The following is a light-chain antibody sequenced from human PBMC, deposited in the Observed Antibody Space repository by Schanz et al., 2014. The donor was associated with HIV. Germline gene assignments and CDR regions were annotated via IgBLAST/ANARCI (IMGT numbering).Light chain of an antibody. CDR2: DVN. J-gene: IGLJ3*02. V-gene: IGLV2-14*03. CDR1: SSDVGPYNY. CDR3: SSYSSSSTVV. Sequence: QSALTQPASVSGSPGQSITISCTGTSSDVGPYNYVSWYQQHPGKAPKLMIYDVNYRPSGVSGRFSGSKSGNTASLTISGLLAEDEADYHCSSYSSSSTVVFGGGTQLTVL.